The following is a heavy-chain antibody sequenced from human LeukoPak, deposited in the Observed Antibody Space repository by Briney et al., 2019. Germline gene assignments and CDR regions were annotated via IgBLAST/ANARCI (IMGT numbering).Heavy chain of an antibody. J-gene: IGHJ6*02. CDR2: ISYDGSKK. CDR3: ARERAATSGMDV. Sequence: PGGSLRLSCAASGFTFSSYAMHWVRQAPGKGLEWVAVISYDGSKKYYADAVKGRFTISRDNSKNTRYLQMNSLRAEDTAVYYCARERAATSGMDVWGQGTTVTVSS. V-gene: IGHV3-30-3*01. CDR1: GFTFSSYA. D-gene: IGHD5-12*01.